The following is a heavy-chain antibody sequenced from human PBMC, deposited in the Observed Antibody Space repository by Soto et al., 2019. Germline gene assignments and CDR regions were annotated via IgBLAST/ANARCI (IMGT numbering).Heavy chain of an antibody. CDR3: ARAPSGSYPEFDY. CDR1: GFIFSSYT. D-gene: IGHD1-26*01. CDR2: ITYDGSNQ. J-gene: IGHJ4*02. V-gene: IGHV3-30-3*01. Sequence: PGESLKISCAASGFIFSSYTMHWVRQAPGKGLEWVGVITYDGSNQYYADSVKGRFTISRDNSRNMLFLQMNSLRPGDTAVYYCARAPSGSYPEFDYWGQGTLVTVSS.